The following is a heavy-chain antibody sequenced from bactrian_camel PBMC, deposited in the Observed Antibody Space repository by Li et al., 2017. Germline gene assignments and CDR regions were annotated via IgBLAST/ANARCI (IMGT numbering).Heavy chain of an antibody. CDR2: IDSDGK. J-gene: IGHJ4*01. CDR3: AVLSQFNHCRGVLVGIWQQYAS. Sequence: QVQLVESGGGSVQAGGSLRLSCVASISLYHENYCMGWFRQAPGKDREGVANIDSDGKWYAESLKGRSTISTDDANNTLDLQIDSLQPEDTAMYYCAVLSQFNHCRGVLVGIWQQYASWGQGTQVTVS. D-gene: IGHD5*01. V-gene: IGHV3S55*01. CDR1: ISLYHENYC.